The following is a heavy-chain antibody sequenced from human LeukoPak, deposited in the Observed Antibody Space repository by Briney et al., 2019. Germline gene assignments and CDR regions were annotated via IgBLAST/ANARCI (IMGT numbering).Heavy chain of an antibody. CDR3: VREPGSGGK. Sequence: SETLSLTCAVSGGSISSAGYSWSWIRQPPGKGLEWIGYIYYSGSTDYNPSLTSRVTISIDTSKNQFSLMLSSVTAPDTAVYYCVREPGSGGKWGRGILVTVSS. CDR1: GGSISSAGYS. V-gene: IGHV4-30-4*07. J-gene: IGHJ4*02. D-gene: IGHD6-19*01. CDR2: IYYSGST.